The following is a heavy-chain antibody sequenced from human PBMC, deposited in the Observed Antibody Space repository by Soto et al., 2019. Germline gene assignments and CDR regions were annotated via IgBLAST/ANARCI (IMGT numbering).Heavy chain of an antibody. V-gene: IGHV3-23*01. CDR1: GFTFSSYA. CDR3: ARDEAKYSSGWTFDY. Sequence: GGSLRLSCAASGFTFSSYAMSWVRQAPGKGLEWVSAISGSGGSTYYADSVKGRFTISRDNSKNTLYLQMNSLRAEDTAVYYCARDEAKYSSGWTFDYWGQGTLVTVSS. CDR2: ISGSGGST. J-gene: IGHJ4*02. D-gene: IGHD6-19*01.